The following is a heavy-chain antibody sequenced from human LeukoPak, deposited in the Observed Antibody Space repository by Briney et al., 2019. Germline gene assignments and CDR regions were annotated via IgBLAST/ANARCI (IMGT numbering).Heavy chain of an antibody. V-gene: IGHV4-4*07. CDR2: MHTSGST. CDR3: AKRVLRYSVDTARDDNDY. J-gene: IGHJ4*02. CDR1: GGSISSYY. Sequence: SETLSLTCTFSGGSISSYYWSWIRQPAGKGLEWIGRMHTSGSTNYNPSLKSRVTMSVDTSKNQFSLKLSSVTAADTAVYYCAKRVLRYSVDTARDDNDYWGQGTLVTVSS. D-gene: IGHD5-18*01.